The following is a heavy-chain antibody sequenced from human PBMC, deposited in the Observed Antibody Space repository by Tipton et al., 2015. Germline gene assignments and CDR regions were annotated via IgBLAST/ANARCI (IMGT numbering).Heavy chain of an antibody. J-gene: IGHJ2*01. D-gene: IGHD3-10*01. V-gene: IGHV3-7*01. CDR1: GFSFTSYW. Sequence: SLRLSCAASGFSFTSYWMSWVRQASGKRLEWVAQINKDGSEKYFADSVKGRFTISRDNPKNSLYLQMNSLRVEDTAVYYFARDATRGGDIDFWGRGTLVTVSS. CDR3: ARDATRGGDIDF. CDR2: INKDGSEK.